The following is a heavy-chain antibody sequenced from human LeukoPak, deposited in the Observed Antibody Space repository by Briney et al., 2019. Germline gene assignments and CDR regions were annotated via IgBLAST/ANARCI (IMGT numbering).Heavy chain of an antibody. D-gene: IGHD3-3*01. CDR2: IRYDGSNK. CDR1: GFTFSGSG. J-gene: IGHJ4*02. V-gene: IGHV3-30*02. Sequence: GGSLRLSCAASGFTFSGSGMHWVRQVPGKGLEWVTFIRYDGSNKYYTDSVKGRFTISRDNSKNTLYLQMDSLRAEDTAVYYCARDYDFWSGYYSPTRGYFGYWGQGTLVTVSS. CDR3: ARDYDFWSGYYSPTRGYFGY.